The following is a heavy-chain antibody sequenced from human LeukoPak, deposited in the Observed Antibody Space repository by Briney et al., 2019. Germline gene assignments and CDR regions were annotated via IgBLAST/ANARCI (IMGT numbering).Heavy chain of an antibody. Sequence: GGSLRLSCAASGFTFSSYAMSWVRQAPGKGLEWVSAMSGSGGSTDYADSVKGRFTISRDNSKNTLYLQMNSLRAEDTAVYYCAKPPLGFYGSGSYYSVPFDYWGQGTLVTVSS. D-gene: IGHD3-10*01. CDR2: MSGSGGST. CDR3: AKPPLGFYGSGSYYSVPFDY. CDR1: GFTFSSYA. J-gene: IGHJ4*02. V-gene: IGHV3-23*01.